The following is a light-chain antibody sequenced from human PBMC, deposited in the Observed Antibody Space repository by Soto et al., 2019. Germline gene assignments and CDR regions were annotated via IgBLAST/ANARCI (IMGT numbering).Light chain of an antibody. V-gene: IGKV3-15*01. CDR2: GAS. J-gene: IGKJ1*01. CDR1: QDIRSS. Sequence: DIVMTQSPATLSVSPGERVTLSCRASQDIRSSLAWYQQKPGQAPRLLIYGASIRATGVPATFSGSGSGTEFILTISSLQPDDFATYYCQQYNTYWTFGQGTKVDIK. CDR3: QQYNTYWT.